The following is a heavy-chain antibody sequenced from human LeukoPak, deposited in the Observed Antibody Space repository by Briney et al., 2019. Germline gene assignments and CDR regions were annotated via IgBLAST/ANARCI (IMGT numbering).Heavy chain of an antibody. CDR2: INPNSGGT. CDR3: ARDQGDYAPRFDP. Sequence: GASVKVSCKASGFTFTAYHMHWVRQAPGQGLEWMGWINPNSGGTNYAQKFQGRVTMTRDTSISTAYMELSGLRSDDTAVYYCARDQGDYAPRFDPWGQGTLVTVSS. V-gene: IGHV1-2*02. CDR1: GFTFTAYH. D-gene: IGHD4-17*01. J-gene: IGHJ5*02.